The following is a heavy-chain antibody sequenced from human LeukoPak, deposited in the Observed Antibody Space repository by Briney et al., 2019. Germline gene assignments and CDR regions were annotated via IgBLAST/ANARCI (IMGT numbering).Heavy chain of an antibody. Sequence: GGSLRLSCAASGFTFSSYAMHWVRQAPGKGLEWVAVISYDGSNKYYADSVKGRFTISRHNSKNTLYLQMNSLRAEDTAVYYCARNEGGSYSAHWGQGTLVTVSS. V-gene: IGHV3-30*14. D-gene: IGHD1-26*01. CDR3: ARNEGGSYSAH. CDR1: GFTFSSYA. CDR2: ISYDGSNK. J-gene: IGHJ4*02.